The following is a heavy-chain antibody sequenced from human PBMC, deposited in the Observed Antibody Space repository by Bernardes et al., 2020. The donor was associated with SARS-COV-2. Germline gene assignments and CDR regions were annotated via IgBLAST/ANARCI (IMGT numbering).Heavy chain of an antibody. CDR3: ARGLISDCSGGRCYPDYGDYFDS. Sequence: ASVKDSCKTSGYTFTAYVIIWVRQAPGQGLESMGWISAYNGYTNYAEKFQGRVTMTTDTSTSTAYMELRSLRSDDTAVYYCARGLISDCSGGRCYPDYGDYFDSWGQGTLLTVSS. V-gene: IGHV1-18*01. CDR2: ISAYNGYT. CDR1: GYTFTAYV. J-gene: IGHJ4*02. D-gene: IGHD2-15*01.